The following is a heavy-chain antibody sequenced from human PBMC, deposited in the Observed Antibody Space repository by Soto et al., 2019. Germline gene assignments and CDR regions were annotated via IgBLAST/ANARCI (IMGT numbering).Heavy chain of an antibody. CDR2: IRSKAYGGTT. CDR3: TRVRYSSGWYLTYCYYGMDV. D-gene: IGHD6-19*01. CDR1: GFSFGDYA. V-gene: IGHV3-49*03. Sequence: GGSLRLSCTASGFSFGDYAMSWFRQAPGKGLEWVGFIRSKAYGGTTEYAASVKGRFTISRDDSKSIAYLQMDSLKTEDTAVYYCTRVRYSSGWYLTYCYYGMDVWRKATTVTVSS. J-gene: IGHJ6*04.